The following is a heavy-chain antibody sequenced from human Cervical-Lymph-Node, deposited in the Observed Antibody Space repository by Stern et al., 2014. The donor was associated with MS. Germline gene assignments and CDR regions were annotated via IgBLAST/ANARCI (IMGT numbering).Heavy chain of an antibody. CDR3: ARDLKREPYYGDYVVDY. Sequence: EDQLVESGGGLVKPGGSLRLSCAASGFTFSSYSMNWVRQAPGKGLEWVSSISSSSSYIYYADSVKGRFTISRDNAKNSLYLQMNSLRAEDTAVYYCARDLKREPYYGDYVVDYWGQGTLVTVSS. D-gene: IGHD4-17*01. J-gene: IGHJ4*02. CDR2: ISSSSSYI. CDR1: GFTFSSYS. V-gene: IGHV3-21*01.